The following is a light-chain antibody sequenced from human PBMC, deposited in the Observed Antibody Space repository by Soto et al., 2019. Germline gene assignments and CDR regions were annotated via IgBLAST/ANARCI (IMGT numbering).Light chain of an antibody. Sequence: QSVLTQPRSVSGSPGQSVTISCTGTSSDVGDYDYVSWYQQHPGKAPKLMIYDVSKRPSGVPARFSGSKSGNTASLTISGLHTEDEDEYFYCSYAGSYAYVYRSGTKLTVL. J-gene: IGLJ1*01. CDR1: SSDVGDYDY. CDR3: CSYAGSYAYV. CDR2: DVS. V-gene: IGLV2-11*01.